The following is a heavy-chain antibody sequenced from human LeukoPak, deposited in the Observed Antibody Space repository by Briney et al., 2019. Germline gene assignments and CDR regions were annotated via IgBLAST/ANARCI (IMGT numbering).Heavy chain of an antibody. V-gene: IGHV1-24*01. J-gene: IGHJ4*02. D-gene: IGHD3-10*01. Sequence: ASVKVSCKVSGYTLTELSMHWVRQAPGKGLEWMGGFDPEDGETIYAQKFQGRVTMTEDTSTDTAYMELSSLRSEDTAVYYCATVISAVGQFDYWGQGTLVTVSS. CDR3: ATVISAVGQFDY. CDR1: GYTLTELS. CDR2: FDPEDGET.